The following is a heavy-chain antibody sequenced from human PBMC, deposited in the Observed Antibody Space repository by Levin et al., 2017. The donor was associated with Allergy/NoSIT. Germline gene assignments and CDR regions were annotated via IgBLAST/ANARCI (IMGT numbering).Heavy chain of an antibody. J-gene: IGHJ4*02. CDR3: AKRGKSGYGSGSYYIDY. CDR2: ISYDGNDK. V-gene: IGHV3-30*18. Sequence: PGGSLRLSCAASGFTFSSYGMHWVRQAPGKGLEWVAVISYDGNDKYYADSVKGRFTISRDNSKNTLYLQMNSLRAEDTAVYYCAKRGKSGYGSGSYYIDYWGQGTLVTVSS. D-gene: IGHD3-10*01. CDR1: GFTFSSYG.